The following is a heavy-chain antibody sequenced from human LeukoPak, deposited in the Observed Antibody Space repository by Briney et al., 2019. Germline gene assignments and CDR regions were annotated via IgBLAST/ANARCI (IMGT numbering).Heavy chain of an antibody. CDR3: AKDIKYSSSWYPFDC. CDR2: IRYDGRNK. D-gene: IGHD6-13*01. CDR1: GFTFSNYG. J-gene: IGHJ4*02. Sequence: TGGSLRLSCAVSGFTFSNYGMHWVRQAPGKGLEWVAFIRYDGRNKYYADSVKDRCTISRDSSKDTLYLQMNSLRVEDTAVYYCAKDIKYSSSWYPFDCWGQGTLVTVSS. V-gene: IGHV3-30*02.